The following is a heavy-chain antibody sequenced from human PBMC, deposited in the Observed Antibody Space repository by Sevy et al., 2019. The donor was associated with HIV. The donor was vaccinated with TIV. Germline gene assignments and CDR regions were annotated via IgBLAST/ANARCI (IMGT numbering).Heavy chain of an antibody. D-gene: IGHD5-12*01. V-gene: IGHV3-48*02. CDR3: ARDGSEWLRLGFDY. Sequence: GGSLRLSCAASGFTFSSYSMNWVRQAPGKGLEWVSYISSSSSTIYYADSVKGRFTISRDNAKISLYLQMNSLRDEDTAVYYCARDGSEWLRLGFDYWGQGTLVTVSS. CDR1: GFTFSSYS. CDR2: ISSSSSTI. J-gene: IGHJ4*02.